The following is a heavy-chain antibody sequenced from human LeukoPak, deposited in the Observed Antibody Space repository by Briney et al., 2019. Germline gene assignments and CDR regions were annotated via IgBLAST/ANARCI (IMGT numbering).Heavy chain of an antibody. D-gene: IGHD2-15*01. Sequence: ASVKVSCKASGYTFTSYDINWARQAPGQGLEWMGWMNPNSGNTGYAQKFQGRVTITRNTSISTAYMELSSLRSEDTAVYYCARGQYCSGGSCSVLFDYSYYYYMDVWGKGTTVTVSS. J-gene: IGHJ6*03. V-gene: IGHV1-8*03. CDR2: MNPNSGNT. CDR3: ARGQYCSGGSCSVLFDYSYYYYMDV. CDR1: GYTFTSYD.